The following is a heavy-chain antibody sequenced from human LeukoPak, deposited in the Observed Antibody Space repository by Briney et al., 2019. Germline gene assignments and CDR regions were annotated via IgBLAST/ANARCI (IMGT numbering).Heavy chain of an antibody. CDR2: ISVSGGST. D-gene: IGHD2-2*01. Sequence: GGSLRLSCAVSGITLSNYGMSWVRQAPGKGLEWVSVISVSGGSTYYADSVKGRFTISRDNSKNTLYLQMNSLRAEDTAVYYCAKSPGGVVSTSFDNWGQGTLVTVSS. CDR1: GITLSNYG. V-gene: IGHV3-23*01. J-gene: IGHJ4*02. CDR3: AKSPGGVVSTSFDN.